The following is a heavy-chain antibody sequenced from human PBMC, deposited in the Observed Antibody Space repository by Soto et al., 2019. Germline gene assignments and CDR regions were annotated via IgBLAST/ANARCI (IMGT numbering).Heavy chain of an antibody. D-gene: IGHD1-20*01. CDR1: GFLFGSFD. V-gene: IGHV3-48*01. CDR2: ISRTSSTI. CDR3: ARDLYNWNPGEAFDI. J-gene: IGHJ3*02. Sequence: GGSLRLSCAASGFLFGSFDMTWVRQAPGKGLEWVSYISRTSSTIYYADSVKGRFTISRDNANNSLYLQMNSLRAEDTAVYYCARDLYNWNPGEAFDIWGQGTMVTVSS.